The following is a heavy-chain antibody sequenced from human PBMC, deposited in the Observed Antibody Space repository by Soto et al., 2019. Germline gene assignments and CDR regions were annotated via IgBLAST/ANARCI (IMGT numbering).Heavy chain of an antibody. D-gene: IGHD6-19*01. J-gene: IGHJ4*02. Sequence: QVQLVQSGAEVQKPGSSVKVSCKASGGTFSSYAISWVRQAPGQGLEWMGGIIPIFGTANYAQKFQGRVTITADESTSTAYMELSSLRSEDTAVYYCARFPVAGTDLYYFDYWGQGTLVTVSS. CDR1: GGTFSSYA. CDR2: IIPIFGTA. V-gene: IGHV1-69*01. CDR3: ARFPVAGTDLYYFDY.